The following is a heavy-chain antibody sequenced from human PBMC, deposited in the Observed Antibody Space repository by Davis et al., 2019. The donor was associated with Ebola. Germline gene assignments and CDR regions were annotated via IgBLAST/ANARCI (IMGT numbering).Heavy chain of an antibody. CDR1: GFTFEGYA. V-gene: IGHV3-9*01. J-gene: IGHJ4*02. CDR3: ARGTVATIEAYFDH. Sequence: SLKISCGGSGFTFEGYAMYWVRQVPGKGLEWVSSITWNSGKIAYSDSVKGRFTVSRENAKNSLFLQMNSLRPEDTALYYCARGTVATIEAYFDHWGQGALVTVS. CDR2: ITWNSGKI. D-gene: IGHD5-12*01.